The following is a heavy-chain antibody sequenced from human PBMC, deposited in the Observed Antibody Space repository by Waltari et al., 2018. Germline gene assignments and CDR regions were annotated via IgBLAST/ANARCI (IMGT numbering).Heavy chain of an antibody. CDR2: INHSGST. Sequence: QVQLQQWGAGLLKPSETLSLTCAVYGGSFSGYYWSWIRQPPGKGLEWIGEINHSGSTTYNPSLKSRVTISVDTSKNQFSLKLSSVTAADTAVYYCARGRRVGATRGVYFDYWGQGTLVTVSS. CDR3: ARGRRVGATRGVYFDY. V-gene: IGHV4-34*01. CDR1: GGSFSGYY. J-gene: IGHJ4*02. D-gene: IGHD1-26*01.